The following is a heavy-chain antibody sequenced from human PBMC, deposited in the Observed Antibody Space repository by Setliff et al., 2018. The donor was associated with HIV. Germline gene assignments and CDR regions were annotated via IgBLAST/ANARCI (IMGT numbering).Heavy chain of an antibody. Sequence: ASVKVSCKASGYTFTNYGVSWVRQAPGQGLEWLGWINTNTGSPTYAQGFSGRFVFSLDTSVDTAHLQVGSLETEDTAVYYCARDLPLPGIAVAASMGRDYYYSMDVWGQGTTVTVSS. D-gene: IGHD6-19*01. CDR3: ARDLPLPGIAVAASMGRDYYYSMDV. J-gene: IGHJ6*02. V-gene: IGHV7-4-1*01. CDR2: INTNTGSP. CDR1: GYTFTNYG.